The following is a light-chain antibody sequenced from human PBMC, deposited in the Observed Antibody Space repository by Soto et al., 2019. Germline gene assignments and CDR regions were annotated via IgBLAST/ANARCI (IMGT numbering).Light chain of an antibody. Sequence: DIVLTQSPLSLPVTPGEPASISCRSSESLLDSHGYNNVDWYLQKAGQSPQVLIYLGSNRASGVADRFSGSGSGTDFTLKISRVAAEDVGIFYCMQALQTPPIFGPGTEVHIK. CDR3: MQALQTPPI. J-gene: IGKJ3*01. CDR1: ESLLDSHGYNN. CDR2: LGS. V-gene: IGKV2-28*01.